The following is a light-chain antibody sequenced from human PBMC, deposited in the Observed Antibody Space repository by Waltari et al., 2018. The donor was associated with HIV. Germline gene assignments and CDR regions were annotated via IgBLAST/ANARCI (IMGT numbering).Light chain of an antibody. V-gene: IGLV2-11*01. J-gene: IGLJ1*01. CDR2: DVS. Sequence: QSALTQPRSVSGSPGQSVTISCTGTSSYVGAYTYVAWYQQHPGKSPKFRILDVSKRPSVVPDRLSGAKSGKTASLTSSGLQAEDEAEYYCCSYGGSDTLYVFGTGTKVTVL. CDR3: CSYGGSDTLYV. CDR1: SSYVGAYTY.